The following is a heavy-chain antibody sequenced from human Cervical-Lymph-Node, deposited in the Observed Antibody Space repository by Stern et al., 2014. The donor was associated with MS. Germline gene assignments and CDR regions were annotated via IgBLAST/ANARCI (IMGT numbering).Heavy chain of an antibody. CDR1: GYTFTSYG. D-gene: IGHD3-22*01. J-gene: IGHJ4*02. Sequence: QVQLVESGAEVKKPGASVKVSCKASGYTFTSYGISWVRQAPGQGLEWMGWISDYNGNTNYAQKLQGRVTMTTDTSTSTAYMELRSLRSDDTAVYYCARGALDDSSGYYLSLDYWGQGTLVTVSS. CDR2: ISDYNGNT. CDR3: ARGALDDSSGYYLSLDY. V-gene: IGHV1-18*04.